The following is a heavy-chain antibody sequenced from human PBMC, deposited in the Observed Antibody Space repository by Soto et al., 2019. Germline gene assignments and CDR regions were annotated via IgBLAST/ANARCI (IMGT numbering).Heavy chain of an antibody. CDR3: AKDMTARGSRTTYFDY. D-gene: IGHD1-26*01. V-gene: IGHV3-23*01. CDR2: ISGSGGST. CDR1: GFTFSSYA. Sequence: PGGSLRLSCAASGFTFSSYAMSWVRQAPGKGLEWVSAISGSGGSTYYADSVKGRFTISRDNSKNTLYLQMNSLRAEDTAVYYCAKDMTARGSRTTYFDYWGQGTLVTVSS. J-gene: IGHJ4*02.